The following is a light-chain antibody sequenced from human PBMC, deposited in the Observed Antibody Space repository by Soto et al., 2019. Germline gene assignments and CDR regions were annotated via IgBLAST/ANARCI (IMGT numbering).Light chain of an antibody. CDR2: EAS. CDR1: SSDVGSHKL. CDR3: CSNAGGSTYV. Sequence: QSVLTQPASVSGSPGQSITISCTGTSSDVGSHKLVSWYQQYPGKAPKLIIFEASKRPSGVSNCFSGSKSGSTASLTISGLQAEDEADYYCCSNAGGSTYVFGTGTKV. V-gene: IGLV2-23*01. J-gene: IGLJ1*01.